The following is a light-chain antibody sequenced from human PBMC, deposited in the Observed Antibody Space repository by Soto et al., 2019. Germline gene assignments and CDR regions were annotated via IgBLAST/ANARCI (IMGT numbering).Light chain of an antibody. CDR1: QSVSSD. CDR3: QQYNTWPRT. Sequence: ETVMTQSPATLSVSPGERATLSCRASQSVSSDLAWYQQKPGQAPRLLIFGATTRATSIPARFTGSRSGTEVTLTISSLQSEDFAVYYCQQYNTWPRTFGQGTKVESK. V-gene: IGKV3-15*01. J-gene: IGKJ1*01. CDR2: GAT.